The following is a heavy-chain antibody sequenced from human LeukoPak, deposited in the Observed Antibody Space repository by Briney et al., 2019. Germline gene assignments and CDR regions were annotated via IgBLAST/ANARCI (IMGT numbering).Heavy chain of an antibody. Sequence: ASVKVSCKASGYTFTGYYMHWVRQAPGQGLEWMGWINPNSGGTNYAQKFQGRVTMTRDTSISTAYMELSRLRSDDTAVYYCARAPPHYDILTGYYSSYFDYWGQGTLVTVSS. CDR3: ARAPPHYDILTGYYSSYFDY. D-gene: IGHD3-9*01. CDR1: GYTFTGYY. CDR2: INPNSGGT. J-gene: IGHJ4*02. V-gene: IGHV1-2*02.